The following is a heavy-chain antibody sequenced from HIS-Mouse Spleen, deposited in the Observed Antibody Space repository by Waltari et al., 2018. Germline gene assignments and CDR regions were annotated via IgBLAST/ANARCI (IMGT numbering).Heavy chain of an antibody. J-gene: IGHJ5*02. CDR2: MNPNSGNT. V-gene: IGHV1-8*01. CDR3: ARIGSHRRGYSYGYWFDP. CDR1: GYTFTSYA. Sequence: QVQLVQSGAEVKKPGASVKVSCKASGYTFTSYAINWVRQATGQGLEWMGWMNPNSGNTGYAQKFQGRVTMTRNTSISTAYMELSSLRSEDTAVYYCARIGSHRRGYSYGYWFDPWGQGTLVTVSS. D-gene: IGHD5-18*01.